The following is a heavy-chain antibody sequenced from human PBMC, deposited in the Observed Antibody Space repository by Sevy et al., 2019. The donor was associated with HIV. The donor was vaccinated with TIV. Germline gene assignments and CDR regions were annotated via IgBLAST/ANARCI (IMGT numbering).Heavy chain of an antibody. CDR1: GYTFTGYY. J-gene: IGHJ3*02. CDR3: ARSYGSGSYTAFDI. D-gene: IGHD3-10*01. V-gene: IGHV1-2*02. Sequence: ASVKVSCKACGYTFTGYYMHWVRQAPGQGLEWMGWINPNSGGTNYAQKFQGRVTMTRDTSISTAYMELSRLRSDDTAVYYCARSYGSGSYTAFDIWGQGTMVTVSS. CDR2: INPNSGGT.